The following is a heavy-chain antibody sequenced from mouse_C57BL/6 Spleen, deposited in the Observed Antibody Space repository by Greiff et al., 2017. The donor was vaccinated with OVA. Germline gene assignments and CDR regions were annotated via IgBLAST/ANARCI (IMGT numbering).Heavy chain of an antibody. Sequence: EVQLQQSGPELVKPGAPVKIPCKASGYTFTDYNMDWVKQSHGKSLEWIGDINPNNGGTIYNQKFKGKATLTVDKSSSTAYMRLRSLTSEDTAVYYCARITTVVPYYFDYWGQGTTLTVSS. CDR2: INPNNGGT. CDR3: ARITTVVPYYFDY. CDR1: GYTFTDYN. V-gene: IGHV1-18*01. D-gene: IGHD1-1*01. J-gene: IGHJ2*01.